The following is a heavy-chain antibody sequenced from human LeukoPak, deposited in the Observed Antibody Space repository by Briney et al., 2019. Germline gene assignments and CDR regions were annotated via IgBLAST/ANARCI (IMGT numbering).Heavy chain of an antibody. J-gene: IGHJ4*02. CDR2: IYSGGAT. Sequence: GGSLRLSCAASGFIVSDDYISWVRQTPGKGLEWVSVIYSGGATFYADSVKGRFTISRDNSKNTVHLQMNSLRAEDTAVYYCASGGKYCTGGACYGDWGQGTLVTVSS. CDR3: ASGGKYCTGGACYGD. V-gene: IGHV3-53*01. CDR1: GFIVSDDY. D-gene: IGHD2-8*02.